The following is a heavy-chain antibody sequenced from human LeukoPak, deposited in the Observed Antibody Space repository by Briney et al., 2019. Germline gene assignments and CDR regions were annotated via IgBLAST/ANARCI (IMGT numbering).Heavy chain of an antibody. V-gene: IGHV3-30*02. CDR2: IWYDGNNK. CDR3: AKSVTIFGVVTTIDFDY. J-gene: IGHJ4*02. Sequence: PGGSLRLSCAASGFTFSSYGMHWVRQAPGKGLEWVAVIWYDGNNKYYADSVKGRFTISRDNSKNTLYLQMNSLRAEDTAVYYCAKSVTIFGVVTTIDFDYWGQGTLVTLSS. CDR1: GFTFSSYG. D-gene: IGHD3-3*01.